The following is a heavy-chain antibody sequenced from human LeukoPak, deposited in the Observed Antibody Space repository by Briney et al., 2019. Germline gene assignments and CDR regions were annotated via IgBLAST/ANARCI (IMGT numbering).Heavy chain of an antibody. Sequence: SETLSLTCTVSGGSISSYHWSWIRQPPGKGLECIGYIYFSGSTNYNPSLKSRVTISVDTSKNQFSLKLSSVTAADTAVYYCARVSGDSSGYYYYYYGMDVWGQGTTVTVSS. J-gene: IGHJ6*02. CDR1: GGSISSYH. CDR2: IYFSGST. V-gene: IGHV4-59*01. CDR3: ARVSGDSSGYYYYYYGMDV. D-gene: IGHD3-22*01.